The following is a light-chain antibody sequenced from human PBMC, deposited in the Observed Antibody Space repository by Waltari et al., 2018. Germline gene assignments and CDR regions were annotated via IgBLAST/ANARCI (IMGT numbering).Light chain of an antibody. V-gene: IGLV4-69*01. CDR2: VNSDGSH. Sequence: QLVVTQSPSASASLGASVKLPCTLSRGHRSNVIAWLQQHPERGPRYLMKVNSDGSHSKGDEIPDRFSGSSSGAERYLTISNLQSEDEADYYCQTGGHGTWVFGGGTKLTVL. J-gene: IGLJ3*02. CDR3: QTGGHGTWV. CDR1: RGHRSNV.